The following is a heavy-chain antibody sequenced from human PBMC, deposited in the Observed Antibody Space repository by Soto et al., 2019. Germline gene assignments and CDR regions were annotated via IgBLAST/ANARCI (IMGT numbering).Heavy chain of an antibody. J-gene: IGHJ3*02. Sequence: QVHLVQSGAEVKKPGASVKVSCEASGYTFSSFAMHWVRQAPGQRLEWMGRINAGNGNTKYSQKFQGRVTFNRDKCANKAQLEVIHRGSGKTAVDYWARDCNRWWGACYDFDIWGQGTMVTVSS. D-gene: IGHD2-21*02. CDR3: ARDCNRWWGACYDFDI. CDR1: GYTFSSFA. V-gene: IGHV1-3*01. CDR2: INAGNGNT.